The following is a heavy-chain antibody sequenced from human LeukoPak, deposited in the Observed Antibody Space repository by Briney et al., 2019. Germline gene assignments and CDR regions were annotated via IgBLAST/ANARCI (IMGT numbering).Heavy chain of an antibody. CDR3: AKEGCTFTTCYINC. J-gene: IGHJ4*02. Sequence: PGGSLRLSCAASGFTVSSNYMSWVRQAPGKGLEWVSVISGSGGSGNSTYYADSVKGRFTISRDNSKNTLYLQMNSLRAEDTAVYYCAKEGCTFTTCYINCWGQGTLVTVSS. CDR2: ISGSGGSGNST. V-gene: IGHV3-23*01. D-gene: IGHD2-2*02. CDR1: GFTVSSNY.